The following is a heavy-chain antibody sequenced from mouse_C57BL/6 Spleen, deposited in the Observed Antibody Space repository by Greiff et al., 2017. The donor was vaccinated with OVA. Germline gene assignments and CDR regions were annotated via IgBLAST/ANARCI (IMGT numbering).Heavy chain of an antibody. CDR1: GYTFTSYW. CDR3: ARDFYYYGSSHWYFDV. Sequence: VKLQQPGAELVRPGSSVKLSCKASGYTFTSYWMDWVKQRPGQGLEWIGNIYPSDSETHYNQKFKDKATLTVDKSSSTAYMQLSSLTSEDSAVYYCARDFYYYGSSHWYFDVWGTGTTVTVSS. V-gene: IGHV1-61*01. J-gene: IGHJ1*03. CDR2: IYPSDSET. D-gene: IGHD1-1*01.